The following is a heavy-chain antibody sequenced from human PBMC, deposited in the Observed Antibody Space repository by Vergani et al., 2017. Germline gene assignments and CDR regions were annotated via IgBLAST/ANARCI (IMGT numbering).Heavy chain of an antibody. CDR3: AKDPDTPLRVY. J-gene: IGHJ4*02. V-gene: IGHV3-23*01. CDR2: ISYSGGST. D-gene: IGHD3-22*01. CDR1: GFSFSGYA. Sequence: EVQLLESGGGLVQPGGSLRLSCAASGFSFSGYAMSWVRQAPGKGLEWVSTISYSGGSTNYVDSVKGRFTISRDNSKNTVYLQMNSLRAKDTAVYYCAKDPDTPLRVYWGQGTQVTVSS.